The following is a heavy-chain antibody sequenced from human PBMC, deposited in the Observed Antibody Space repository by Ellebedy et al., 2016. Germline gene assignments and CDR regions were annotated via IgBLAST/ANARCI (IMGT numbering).Heavy chain of an antibody. D-gene: IGHD5-18*01. CDR1: GYSFTSYW. Sequence: GESLKISCNGSGYSFTSYWISWVRQMPGKGLEWMGRIDPSDSYTNYSPSFQGHVTISADKSISTAHLQWSSLKASDTAMYYCARHMNTAMTNDYWGQGTLVTVSS. CDR3: ARHMNTAMTNDY. V-gene: IGHV5-10-1*01. J-gene: IGHJ4*02. CDR2: IDPSDSYT.